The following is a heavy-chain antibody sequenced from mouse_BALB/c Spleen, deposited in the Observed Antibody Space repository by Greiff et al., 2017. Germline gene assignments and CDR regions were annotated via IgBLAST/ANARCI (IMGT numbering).Heavy chain of an antibody. V-gene: IGHV1S126*01. CDR3: ASGGYDAMDY. CDR2: IDPSDSET. Sequence: QVQLKESGPQLVRPGASVKISCTASGYSFTSYWMHWVKQRPGQGLEWIGMIDPSDSETRLNQKFKAKATLTVDKSSSTAYMQLSSPTSEDSAVYYCASGGYDAMDYWGQGTSVTVSS. CDR1: GYSFTSYW. D-gene: IGHD1-1*02. J-gene: IGHJ4*01.